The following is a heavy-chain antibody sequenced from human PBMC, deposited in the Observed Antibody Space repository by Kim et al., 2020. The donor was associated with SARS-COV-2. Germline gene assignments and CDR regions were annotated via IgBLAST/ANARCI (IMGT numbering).Heavy chain of an antibody. CDR3: GRVIAGSGLWD. V-gene: IGHV4-30-4*01. J-gene: IGHJ6*02. CDR1: GGSISSGDYF. D-gene: IGHD3-10*01. Sequence: SETLSLTCTVSGGSISSGDYFWSWIRQPPGKGLEWIGYVYYSGSTYYNPSLKSRVSISIDTSKNQFSLKLTSVTAADSAVYYCGRVIAGSGLWDWGQGTT. CDR2: VYYSGST.